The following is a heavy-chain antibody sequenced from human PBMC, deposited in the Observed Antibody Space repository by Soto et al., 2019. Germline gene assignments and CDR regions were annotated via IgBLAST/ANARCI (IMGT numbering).Heavy chain of an antibody. CDR1: GFTFSGSA. D-gene: IGHD2-2*01. CDR2: IRSKANSYAT. J-gene: IGHJ6*02. CDR3: ARDTVVPAAMASNGMDV. V-gene: IGHV3-73*01. Sequence: GGSLRLSCAASGFTFSGSAMHWVRQASGKGLEWVGRIRSKANSYATAYAASVKGRFTISRDDSKNTAYLQMNSLRAEDTAVYYCARDTVVPAAMASNGMDVWGQGTTVTVSS.